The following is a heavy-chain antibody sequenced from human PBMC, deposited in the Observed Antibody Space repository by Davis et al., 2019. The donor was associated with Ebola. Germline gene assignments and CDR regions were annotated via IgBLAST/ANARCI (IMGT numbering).Heavy chain of an antibody. CDR2: IIPVFGAP. D-gene: IGHD2-15*01. CDR3: ARDERYCSGGSCYLGY. Sequence: SVKVSCKASGGTFSSYVISWVRQAPGQGLEWMGGIIPVFGAPNYAQKFQGRVTITADESTSTAYMELNSLRSEDTAVYYCARDERYCSGGSCYLGYWGQGTLVTVSP. J-gene: IGHJ4*02. CDR1: GGTFSSYV. V-gene: IGHV1-69*13.